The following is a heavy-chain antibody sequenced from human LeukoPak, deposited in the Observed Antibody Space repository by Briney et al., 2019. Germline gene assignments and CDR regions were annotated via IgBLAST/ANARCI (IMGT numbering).Heavy chain of an antibody. Sequence: SVKVSCKASGGTFSSYAISWVRQAPGQGLEWMGGIIPIFGTANYAQKFQGRVTITADESTSTAYMELSSLRSEDTAVYYCARGVPYASWSGPHYSGYWGQGTLVTVSS. CDR3: ARGVPYASWSGPHYSGY. J-gene: IGHJ4*02. V-gene: IGHV1-69*13. CDR2: IIPIFGTA. CDR1: GGTFSSYA. D-gene: IGHD3-3*01.